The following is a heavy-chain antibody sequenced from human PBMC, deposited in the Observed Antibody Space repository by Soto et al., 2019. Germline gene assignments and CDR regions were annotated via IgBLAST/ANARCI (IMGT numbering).Heavy chain of an antibody. V-gene: IGHV3-23*01. CDR3: AKGPTTTVRGFFDW. D-gene: IGHD4-17*01. CDR1: GFTFSNYA. Sequence: EVQLLESGGGLVQPGGSLRLSCAASGFTFSNYAMTWVRQAPGKGLEWVSVISDSGGTSYYADSVEGRFTISRDNSKNTLYLQMNSLRAEDTAVYFCAKGPTTTVRGFFDWWGQGTLVTVSS. CDR2: ISDSGGTS. J-gene: IGHJ4*02.